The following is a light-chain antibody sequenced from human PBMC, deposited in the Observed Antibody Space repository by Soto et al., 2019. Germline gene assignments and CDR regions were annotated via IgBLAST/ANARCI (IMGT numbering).Light chain of an antibody. Sequence: DVVMTQSPASLAVSRGERATIHCKSSQSDLYSSKNKNFLAWYQQKPGNPPKLLFYWASTRESGVPDRFSGSGSGTDFTLTISSLQAEDVAVYYCQQYHSSPLTFGGGTKVDIK. CDR2: WAS. CDR1: QSDLYSSKNKNF. V-gene: IGKV4-1*01. J-gene: IGKJ4*01. CDR3: QQYHSSPLT.